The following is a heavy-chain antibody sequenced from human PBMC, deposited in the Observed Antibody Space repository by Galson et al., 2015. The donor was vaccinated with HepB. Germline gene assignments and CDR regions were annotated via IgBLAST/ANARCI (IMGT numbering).Heavy chain of an antibody. CDR3: AREESYSSSWYGRNWFDP. V-gene: IGHV3-21*01. J-gene: IGHJ5*02. D-gene: IGHD6-13*01. Sequence: SLRLSCAASGFTFSSYSMNWVRQAPGKGLEWVSSISSSSSYIYYADSVKGRFTISRDNAKNSLYLQMNSLRAEDTAVYYCAREESYSSSWYGRNWFDPWGQGTLVTVSS. CDR2: ISSSSSYI. CDR1: GFTFSSYS.